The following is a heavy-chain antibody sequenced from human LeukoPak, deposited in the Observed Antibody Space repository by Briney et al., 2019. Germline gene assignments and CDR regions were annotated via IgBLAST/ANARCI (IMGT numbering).Heavy chain of an antibody. D-gene: IGHD4-17*01. V-gene: IGHV4-39*01. CDR3: ARPSSTAPYYFDY. J-gene: IGHJ4*02. CDR1: GGSISSSSYY. CDR2: IYYSGST. Sequence: SETLSLTCTVSGGSISSSSYYWGWIRQPPGKGLEWIGSIYYSGSTYYNPSLKCRVTISVDTSKNQFSLKLSSVTAADTAVYYCARPSSTAPYYFDYWGQGTLVTVSS.